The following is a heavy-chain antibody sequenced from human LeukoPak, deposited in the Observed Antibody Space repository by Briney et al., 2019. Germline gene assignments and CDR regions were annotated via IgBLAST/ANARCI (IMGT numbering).Heavy chain of an antibody. J-gene: IGHJ4*02. CDR2: ISSSGSTI. V-gene: IGHV3-11*01. CDR1: GFTFSDYY. D-gene: IGHD1-1*01. Sequence: GGSLRLSCAASGFTFSDYYMSWIRQAPGKGLEWVSYISSSGSTIYYADSVRGRFTISRDNAKNSLYLQMNSLRAEDTAVYYCARARYRAPSDYWGQGTLVTVSS. CDR3: ARARYRAPSDY.